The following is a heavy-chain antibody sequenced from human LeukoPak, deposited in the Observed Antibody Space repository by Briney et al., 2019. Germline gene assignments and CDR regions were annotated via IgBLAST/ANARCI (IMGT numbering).Heavy chain of an antibody. CDR2: ISYDGSNK. CDR1: GFTFNSYA. V-gene: IGHV3-30-3*01. CDR3: ARDPRG. D-gene: IGHD3-10*01. J-gene: IGHJ4*02. Sequence: GRSLRLSCAAPGFTFNSYAMHWVRQAPGKGLEWVAVISYDGSNKYYADSVKDRFTISRDNSKNTLYLQMDSLRVEDTAVYYCARDPRGWGQGTLVTVSS.